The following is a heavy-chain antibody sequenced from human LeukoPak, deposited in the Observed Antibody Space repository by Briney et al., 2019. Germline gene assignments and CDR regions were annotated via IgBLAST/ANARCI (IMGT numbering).Heavy chain of an antibody. V-gene: IGHV3-23*01. J-gene: IGHJ4*02. Sequence: GGSLRLSGAASGFTFSSYAMSWVRQAPGKGLEWVSAISGSGGSTYYADSVKGRFTISRDNSKNTLYLQMNSLRAEDTAVYYCARNYYYGSGSYYNHDYWGQGTLVTVSS. CDR2: ISGSGGST. CDR3: ARNYYYGSGSYYNHDY. D-gene: IGHD3-10*01. CDR1: GFTFSSYA.